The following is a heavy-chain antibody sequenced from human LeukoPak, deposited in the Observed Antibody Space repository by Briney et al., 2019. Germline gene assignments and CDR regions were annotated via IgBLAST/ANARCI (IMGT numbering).Heavy chain of an antibody. J-gene: IGHJ4*02. CDR2: ISYDGSDK. Sequence: GGSLRLSCAASGFTFSNYGIHWVRQAPGKGLEWVAVISYDGSDKYYADSVKGRSTISRDNSKNTLYLQMNSLRAEDTAVYYCAKDHMVRGVLALDFWGQGTLVTVSS. CDR3: AKDHMVRGVLALDF. V-gene: IGHV3-30*18. D-gene: IGHD3-10*01. CDR1: GFTFSNYG.